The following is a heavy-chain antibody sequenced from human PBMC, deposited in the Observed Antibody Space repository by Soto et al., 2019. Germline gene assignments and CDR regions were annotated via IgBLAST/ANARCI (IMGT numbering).Heavy chain of an antibody. V-gene: IGHV3-53*01. CDR3: ARAPNYGSGSYYFDY. J-gene: IGHJ4*02. D-gene: IGHD3-10*01. Sequence: EVQLVESGGGLIQPGGSLRLSCAASGFTVSSNYMSWVRQAPGKGLEWVSVIYSGGSTYYADSVKGRFTISRDNSKNTLHLQMNSLRAEDTAVYYCARAPNYGSGSYYFDYWGQGTLVTVSS. CDR2: IYSGGST. CDR1: GFTVSSNY.